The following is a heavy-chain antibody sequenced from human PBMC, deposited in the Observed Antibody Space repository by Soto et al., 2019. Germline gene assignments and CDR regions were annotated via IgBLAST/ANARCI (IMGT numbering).Heavy chain of an antibody. CDR2: IVVGSGNT. D-gene: IGHD4-17*01. J-gene: IGHJ4*02. CDR3: AAEGPSTVTNFDY. V-gene: IGHV1-58*01. Sequence: SVKVSCKASGFTFTSSAVQWVRQARGQRLEWIGWIVVGSGNTNYAQKFQERVTITRDMSTSTAYMELSSLRSEDTAVYYCAAEGPSTVTNFDYWGQGTLVTVSS. CDR1: GFTFTSSA.